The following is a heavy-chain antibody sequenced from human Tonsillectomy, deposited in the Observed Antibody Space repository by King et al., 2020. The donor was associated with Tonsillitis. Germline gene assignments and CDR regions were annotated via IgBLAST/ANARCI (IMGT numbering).Heavy chain of an antibody. CDR1: GFTFSSYE. J-gene: IGHJ4*02. CDR2: ISSSGSTI. CDR3: ARDVSYHLPPDY. Sequence: VQLVESGGGLVQPGGSLRLSCAASGFTFSSYEMNWVRQAPGKGLEWVSYISSSGSTIYYADSVKGRFTISRDNAKNSLYLQMNSLRAEDTAVYYCARDVSYHLPPDYWGQGTLVTVSS. V-gene: IGHV3-48*03. D-gene: IGHD2-2*01.